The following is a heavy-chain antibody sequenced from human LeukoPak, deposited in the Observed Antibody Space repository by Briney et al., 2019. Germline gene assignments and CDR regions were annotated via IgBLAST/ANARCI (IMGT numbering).Heavy chain of an antibody. CDR2: ISSNGDNT. CDR1: GFTFSTYF. V-gene: IGHV3-64D*06. CDR3: VRGTGY. Sequence: GGSLRLSCSVSGFTFSTYFMHWVRQAPGKGLEYVSAISSNGDNTYYADSVKGRFTISRDNSKNTLYLQMSSLRADDTAVYYCVRGTGYWGQGTLVTVSS. J-gene: IGHJ4*02.